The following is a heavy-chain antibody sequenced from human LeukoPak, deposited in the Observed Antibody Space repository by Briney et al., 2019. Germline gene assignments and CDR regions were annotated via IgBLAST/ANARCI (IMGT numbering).Heavy chain of an antibody. J-gene: IGHJ6*02. CDR2: MDYTGNA. D-gene: IGHD1-26*01. V-gene: IGHV4-39*01. CDR1: GDSISTTNYY. Sequence: SETLSLTCTVSGDSISTTNYYWVWIRQSPERGLEWIGSMDYTGNAYYNPSLKSRVTIFVEMSKSQYSLRVNSVTAADSAIYYCARYRKEGGSAYYYGVDVWGPGTTVTVSS. CDR3: ARYRKEGGSAYYYGVDV.